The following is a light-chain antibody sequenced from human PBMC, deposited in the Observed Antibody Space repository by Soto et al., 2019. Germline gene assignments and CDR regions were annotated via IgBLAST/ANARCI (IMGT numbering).Light chain of an antibody. V-gene: IGKV3-15*01. CDR2: GAS. J-gene: IGKJ1*01. Sequence: EIVMTQSPATLSVSPGERATLSCRASQSVSSNLAWYQQKPGQAPRLLIYGASTRATGIPARFSGSGSGTESTLTISSLRSEDFAVYYCQQYNNWPRWTFGQGTK. CDR1: QSVSSN. CDR3: QQYNNWPRWT.